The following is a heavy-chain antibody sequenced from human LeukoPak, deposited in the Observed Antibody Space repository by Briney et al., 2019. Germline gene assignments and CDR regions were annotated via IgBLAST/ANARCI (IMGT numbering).Heavy chain of an antibody. CDR3: AKSNGYGLIDI. CDR1: GGSFSGYY. V-gene: IGHV4-59*12. CDR2: IYYSEN. D-gene: IGHD3-22*01. J-gene: IGHJ3*02. Sequence: PSETLSLTCSVSGGSFSGYYWSWIRQPPGKGLEWIGYIYYSENNYNPSLKSRVTISVDTSRNQFSLKLNSVTAADTAVYYCAKSNGYGLIDIWGQGTMVTVSS.